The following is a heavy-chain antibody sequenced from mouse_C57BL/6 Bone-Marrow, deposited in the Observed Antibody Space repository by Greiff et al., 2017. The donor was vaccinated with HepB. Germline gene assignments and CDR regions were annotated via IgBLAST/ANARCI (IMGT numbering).Heavy chain of an antibody. CDR2: IDPDNGDT. V-gene: IGHV14-4*01. J-gene: IGHJ2*01. Sequence: EVQLQQPGAELVRPGASVKLSCTASGFNINDDYMHWVKQRPEQGLEWIGWIDPDNGDTEYASKFQGKATITADTSSNTAYLQLRSLTSEDTAVYYCTTVITTRYFDYGGQGTTLTVSA. CDR1: GFNINDDY. CDR3: TTVITTRYFDY. D-gene: IGHD1-1*01.